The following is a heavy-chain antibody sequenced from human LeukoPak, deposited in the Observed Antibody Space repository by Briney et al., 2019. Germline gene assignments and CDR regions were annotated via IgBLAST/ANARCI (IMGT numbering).Heavy chain of an antibody. CDR3: ARDLAVAGILGYFNY. CDR1: GFTFSSYW. J-gene: IGHJ4*02. CDR2: INSDGSST. D-gene: IGHD6-19*01. V-gene: IGHV3-74*01. Sequence: PGGSLRLSCAASGFTFSSYWMHWVRQAPGKGLVWVSRINSDGSSTSYADSVKGRFTISRDNAKNTLYLQMNSLRAEDTAVYYCARDLAVAGILGYFNYWGQGTLVTVSS.